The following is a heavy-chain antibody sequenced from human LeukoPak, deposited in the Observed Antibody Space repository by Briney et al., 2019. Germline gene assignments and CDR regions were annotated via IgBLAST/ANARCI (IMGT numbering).Heavy chain of an antibody. CDR2: IYYSGIT. D-gene: IGHD2-8*01. CDR3: AREGYCSNGVCYSYYYYYMDI. V-gene: IGHV4-39*07. J-gene: IGHJ6*03. Sequence: SETLSLTCTASGGSISSSDYSCGWIRQHPGKGLEWIGTIYYSGITYYNPSLESRVTISVDTSKNQFSLRLNSVTAADTAVYYCAREGYCSNGVCYSYYYYYMDIWGKGTTVTVSS. CDR1: GGSISSSDYS.